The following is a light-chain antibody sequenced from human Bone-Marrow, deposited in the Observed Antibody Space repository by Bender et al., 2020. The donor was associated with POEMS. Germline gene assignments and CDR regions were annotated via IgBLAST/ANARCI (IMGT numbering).Light chain of an antibody. CDR1: SSNIGAHA. CDR2: SSH. Sequence: QSVLTHPPSASGPPGPRVTTSCSGGSSNIGAHAVNWYQHLPGTAPKLLIYSSHRRPSEVPDRSSGSSSGTSASLAISGLQSKDESDYYCAVWDDRLNGWVFGGGTNLTV. V-gene: IGLV1-44*01. CDR3: AVWDDRLNGWV. J-gene: IGLJ3*02.